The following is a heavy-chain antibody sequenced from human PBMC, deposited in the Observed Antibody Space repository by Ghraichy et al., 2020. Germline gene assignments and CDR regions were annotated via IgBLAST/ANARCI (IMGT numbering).Heavy chain of an antibody. Sequence: SETLSLTCTVSGGSISSYYWSWIRQPPGKGLEWIGYIYYSGSTNYNPSLKSRVTISVDTSKSQFSLKLSSVTAADTAVYYCARGNSRFGGSSSSWYELPFDYWGQGTLVTVSS. CDR2: IYYSGST. CDR3: ARGNSRFGGSSSSWYELPFDY. J-gene: IGHJ4*02. D-gene: IGHD6-13*01. CDR1: GGSISSYY. V-gene: IGHV4-59*01.